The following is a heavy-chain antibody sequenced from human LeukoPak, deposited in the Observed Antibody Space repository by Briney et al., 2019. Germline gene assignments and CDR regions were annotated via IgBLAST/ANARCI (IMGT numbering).Heavy chain of an antibody. V-gene: IGHV4-39*07. D-gene: IGHD2-2*01. J-gene: IGHJ3*02. Sequence: SETLSLTCTVSGGSISSSSYYWGWIRQPPGKGLEWIGSIYYSGSTYYNPSLKSRVTISVDTSKNQFSLKLSSVTAADTAVYYCATCSSTSCPGAFDIWGQGTMVTVSS. CDR2: IYYSGST. CDR3: ATCSSTSCPGAFDI. CDR1: GGSISSSSYY.